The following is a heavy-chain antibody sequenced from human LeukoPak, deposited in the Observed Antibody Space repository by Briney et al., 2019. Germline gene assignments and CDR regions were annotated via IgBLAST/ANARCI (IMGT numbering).Heavy chain of an antibody. J-gene: IGHJ4*02. D-gene: IGHD3-10*01. CDR2: IIPILGIA. CDR3: ARGSLVPKGYFDY. Sequence: ASVKVSCKASGGTFISYAISWVRQAPGQGLEWMGRIIPILGIANYAQKFQGRVTITADKSTSTAYMELSSLRSEDTAVYYCARGSLVPKGYFDYWGQGTLVTVSS. CDR1: GGTFISYA. V-gene: IGHV1-69*04.